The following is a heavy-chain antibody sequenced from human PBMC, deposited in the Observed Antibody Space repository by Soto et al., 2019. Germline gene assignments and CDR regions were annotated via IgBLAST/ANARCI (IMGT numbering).Heavy chain of an antibody. CDR2: TYPGDSDT. Sequence: PGESLKISCKGSGYSFTSYWIGWVRQMPGKGLEWMGITYPGDSDTRYSPSFQGQVTISADKSISTAYLQWSSLKASDTAMYYCARQKSVAVAGTWYYYYGMDVWGQGTTVTVS. J-gene: IGHJ6*02. D-gene: IGHD6-19*01. CDR3: ARQKSVAVAGTWYYYYGMDV. V-gene: IGHV5-51*01. CDR1: GYSFTSYW.